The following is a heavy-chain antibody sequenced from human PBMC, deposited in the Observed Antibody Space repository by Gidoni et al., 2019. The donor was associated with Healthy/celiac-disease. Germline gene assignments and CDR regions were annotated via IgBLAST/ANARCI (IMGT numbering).Heavy chain of an antibody. Sequence: QVTLRESGPALVKPTQTLTLTCTFSGFSLSTSGMCVSWIRQPPGKALEWLALIDWDDDKYYSTSLKTRLTISKDTSKNQVVLTMTNMDPVDTATYYCARMRVHYDILTGHYYYYYGMDVWGQGTTVTVSS. V-gene: IGHV2-70*01. J-gene: IGHJ6*02. D-gene: IGHD3-9*01. CDR1: GFSLSTSGMC. CDR2: IDWDDDK. CDR3: ARMRVHYDILTGHYYYYYGMDV.